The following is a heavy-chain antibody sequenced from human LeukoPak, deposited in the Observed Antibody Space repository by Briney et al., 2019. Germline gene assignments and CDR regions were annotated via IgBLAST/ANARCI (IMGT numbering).Heavy chain of an antibody. J-gene: IGHJ3*02. Sequence: EASVKVSCKASVYTFTSYGISWVRQAPGQGLEWMGWISAYNGNTNYAQKLQGRVTMTTDTSTSTAYIELRSLRSDDTAVYYCARDPLWFGEWNDAFDIWGQGTMVTVSS. CDR1: VYTFTSYG. D-gene: IGHD3-10*01. V-gene: IGHV1-18*01. CDR2: ISAYNGNT. CDR3: ARDPLWFGEWNDAFDI.